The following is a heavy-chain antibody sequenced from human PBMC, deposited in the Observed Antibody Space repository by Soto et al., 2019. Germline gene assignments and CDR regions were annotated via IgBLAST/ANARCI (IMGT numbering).Heavy chain of an antibody. CDR2: IIPILGIA. D-gene: IGHD1-26*01. V-gene: IGHV1-69*02. CDR3: ARFPQTAIVGADYFDY. CDR1: GGTFSSYI. J-gene: IGHJ4*02. Sequence: QVQLVQSGAEVKKPGSSVKVSCTASGGTFSSYIISWVRQAPGQGLEWMGRIIPILGIANYAQKFQGRVTITADKSTSTAYMELSSLRSEDTAVYYCARFPQTAIVGADYFDYWGQGTLVTVSS.